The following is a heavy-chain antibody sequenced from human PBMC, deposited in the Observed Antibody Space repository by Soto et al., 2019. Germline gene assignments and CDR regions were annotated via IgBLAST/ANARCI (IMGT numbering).Heavy chain of an antibody. CDR1: VGSISSDY. J-gene: IGHJ3*02. D-gene: IGHD3-22*01. CDR2: IYYSGSI. V-gene: IGHV4-59*01. CDR3: ARGYDSSGYDDAFDI. Sequence: PSETLSLTCTVSVGSISSDYWSWIRQPPGKGLEWIGYIYYSGSINYNPSLKSRVTISVDTSKNQFSLKLSSVTAADTAVYYCARGYDSSGYDDAFDIWGQGTMVTVSS.